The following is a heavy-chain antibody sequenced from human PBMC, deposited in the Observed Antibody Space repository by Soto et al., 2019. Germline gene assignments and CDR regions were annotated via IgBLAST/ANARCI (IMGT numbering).Heavy chain of an antibody. CDR3: ARGLQIVVVVAADAFDI. Sequence: SETLSLTCAVYGGSFSGYYWSWIRQPPGKGLEWIGEINHSGSTNYNPSLKSRVTISVDTSKNQFSLKLSSVTAADTAVYYCARGLQIVVVVAADAFDIWGQGTMVTVSS. CDR1: GGSFSGYY. V-gene: IGHV4-34*01. J-gene: IGHJ3*02. CDR2: INHSGST. D-gene: IGHD2-15*01.